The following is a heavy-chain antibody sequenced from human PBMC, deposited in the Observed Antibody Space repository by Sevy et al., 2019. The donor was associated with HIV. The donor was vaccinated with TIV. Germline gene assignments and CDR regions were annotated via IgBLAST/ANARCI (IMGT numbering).Heavy chain of an antibody. CDR1: GFTFSNYA. Sequence: GGSLRLSCAASGFTFSNYAMSWVRQAPGKGLERVSTFSFGCGKINYADSVKGRFIISRDNSKNTLYLQMNSLRAEDTALYYCAREGCSKPHDYWGQGTLVTVSS. CDR3: AREGCSKPHDY. CDR2: FSFGCGKI. V-gene: IGHV3-23*01. D-gene: IGHD2-2*01. J-gene: IGHJ4*02.